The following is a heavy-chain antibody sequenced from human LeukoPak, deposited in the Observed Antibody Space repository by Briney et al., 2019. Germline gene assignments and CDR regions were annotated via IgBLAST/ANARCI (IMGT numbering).Heavy chain of an antibody. CDR3: ARGRPGAYYDFWSGYAQTHFDY. D-gene: IGHD3-3*01. Sequence: SETLSLTCTVSGGSISSSSYYWSWIRQPPGKGLEWIGEINHSGSTNYNPSLKSRVTISVDTSKNQFSLKLSSVTAADTAVYYCARGRPGAYYDFWSGYAQTHFDYWGQGTLVTVSS. J-gene: IGHJ4*02. CDR2: INHSGST. V-gene: IGHV4-39*07. CDR1: GGSISSSSYY.